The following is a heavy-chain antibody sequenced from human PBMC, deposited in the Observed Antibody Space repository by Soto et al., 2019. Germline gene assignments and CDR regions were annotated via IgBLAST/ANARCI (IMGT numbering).Heavy chain of an antibody. J-gene: IGHJ6*02. V-gene: IGHV3-21*01. CDR2: ISSSSSYI. D-gene: IGHD5-12*01. CDR1: GFTFSSYS. Sequence: EVQLVESGGGLVKPGGSLRLSCAASGFTFSSYSMNWVRQAPGKGLEWVSSISSSSSYIYYADSVKGRFTISRDNAKNSLYLQMNSLRAEDTAVYYCARDVAKRYGMDVWGQGTTVTVSS. CDR3: ARDVAKRYGMDV.